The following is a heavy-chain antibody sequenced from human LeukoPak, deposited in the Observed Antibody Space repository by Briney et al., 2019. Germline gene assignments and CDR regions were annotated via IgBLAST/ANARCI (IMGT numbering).Heavy chain of an antibody. CDR1: GGSISSYY. CDR2: INTSGST. Sequence: PSETLSLTCTVSGGSISSYYWSWIRQPAGKGLEWIGRINTSGSTNYNPSLKSRVTMSVDTSKNQFSLKVNSVTAADTAVYYCARGVGGSYRGSRKYYFYMDVWGKGTTVTISS. J-gene: IGHJ6*03. V-gene: IGHV4-4*07. D-gene: IGHD1-26*01. CDR3: ARGVGGSYRGSRKYYFYMDV.